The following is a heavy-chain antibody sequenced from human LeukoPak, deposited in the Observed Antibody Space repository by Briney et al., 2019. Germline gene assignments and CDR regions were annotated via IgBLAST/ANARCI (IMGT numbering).Heavy chain of an antibody. CDR3: ARGEQLGYGPRHYYYYMDV. Sequence: PGGSLRLSCAASGFTFSSYSMNWVRQAPGKGLEWVSSISSSSSYIYYADPVKGRFTNSRDNAKNLLYLEMNSLRAEDTAVYYWARGEQLGYGPRHYYYYMDVGGKGTTVSVSS. J-gene: IGHJ6*03. V-gene: IGHV3-21*01. CDR1: GFTFSSYS. D-gene: IGHD5-18*01. CDR2: ISSSSSYI.